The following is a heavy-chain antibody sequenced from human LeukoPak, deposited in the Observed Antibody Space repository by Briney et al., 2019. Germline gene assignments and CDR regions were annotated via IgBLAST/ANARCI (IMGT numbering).Heavy chain of an antibody. J-gene: IGHJ4*02. Sequence: GGSLRLSCAASGFTFSSYSMSWVRQAPGKGLEWVSYISTSSNTIYYADSVKGRFTISRDNAKNSLYLQMNSLRAEDTAVYYCASREQLAPFDYWGQGTLVTVSS. V-gene: IGHV3-48*01. CDR1: GFTFSSYS. CDR2: ISTSSNTI. CDR3: ASREQLAPFDY. D-gene: IGHD6-13*01.